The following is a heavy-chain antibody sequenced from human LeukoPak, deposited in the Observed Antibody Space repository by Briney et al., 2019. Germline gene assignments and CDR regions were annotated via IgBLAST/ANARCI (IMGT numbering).Heavy chain of an antibody. D-gene: IGHD4-17*01. CDR3: ARGHDYGALFNMDV. CDR1: GVTFSSYA. V-gene: IGHV1-69*05. CDR2: IIPIFGTA. J-gene: IGHJ6*03. Sequence: ASVKVSCKASGVTFSSYAISWVRQAPGQGLEWMGGIIPIFGTANYAQKFQGRVTITTDESTSTAYMELSSLRSEDTAVYYCARGHDYGALFNMDVWGEGTTVTVSS.